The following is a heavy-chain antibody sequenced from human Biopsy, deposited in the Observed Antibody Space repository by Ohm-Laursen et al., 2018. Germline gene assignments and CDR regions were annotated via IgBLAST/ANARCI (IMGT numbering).Heavy chain of an antibody. D-gene: IGHD2-2*02. CDR3: AREYPEGDV. Sequence: GASVKVSCNASGGIFSSYAMSWVRQAPGQGLEWMGRIIPLLGTTNYAQKFQGRVTISADKSTSTAYMELSSLRSEDAAVYYCAREYPEGDVWGQGTTVTVSS. V-gene: IGHV1-69*04. CDR2: IIPLLGTT. CDR1: GGIFSSYA. J-gene: IGHJ6*02.